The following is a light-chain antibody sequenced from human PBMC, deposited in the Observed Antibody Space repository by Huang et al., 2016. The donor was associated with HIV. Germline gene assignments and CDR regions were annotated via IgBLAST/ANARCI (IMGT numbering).Light chain of an antibody. CDR3: QQYNNWPYT. Sequence: EIVMTQSPDTLSVSPGARATLSCRASESVSANLAWYQQRPGQAPRLLSHGASTRAAGVSARFSGGGSGAEFTLTISSLQSEDFALYYCQQYNNWPYTFGQGTKLEFK. CDR2: GAS. CDR1: ESVSAN. V-gene: IGKV3-15*01. J-gene: IGKJ2*01.